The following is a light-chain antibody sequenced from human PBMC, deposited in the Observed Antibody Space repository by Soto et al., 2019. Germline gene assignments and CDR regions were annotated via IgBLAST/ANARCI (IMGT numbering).Light chain of an antibody. J-gene: IGKJ1*01. V-gene: IGKV1-5*03. CDR3: QQYNTHPDT. CDR2: QAS. Sequence: DIQMTKSPATLSASERDRATITCRASQSPSRYLAWYQQEPGNAPNLLLYQASRLEDGLPSRFSGSGSGTEFTLTISRLQADDVVTYCCQQYNTHPDTFGQGTKVDI. CDR1: QSPSRY.